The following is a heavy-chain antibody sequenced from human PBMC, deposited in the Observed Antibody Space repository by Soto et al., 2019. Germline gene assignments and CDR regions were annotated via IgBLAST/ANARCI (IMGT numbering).Heavy chain of an antibody. CDR2: ISWNSGSI. CDR1: GFTFDDYA. CDR3: ATLGGYYYGSEKLSRTYYYYYMDV. J-gene: IGHJ6*03. V-gene: IGHV3-9*01. Sequence: GGSLRLSCAASGFTFDDYAMHWVRQAPGKGLEWVSGISWNSGSIGYADSVKGRFTISRDNAKNSLYLQMNSLRAEDTALYYCATLGGYYYGSEKLSRTYYYYYMDVWGKGTTVTVSS. D-gene: IGHD3-10*01.